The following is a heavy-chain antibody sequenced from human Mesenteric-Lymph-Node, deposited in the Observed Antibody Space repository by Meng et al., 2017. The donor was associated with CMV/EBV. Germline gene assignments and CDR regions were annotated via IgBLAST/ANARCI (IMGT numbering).Heavy chain of an antibody. J-gene: IGHJ5*02. V-gene: IGHV4-39*01. CDR1: GGSISSSSYY. CDR2: IYYSGST. Sequence: QLQLQGSGPGLVKPSETLSLTCTAAGGSISSSSYYWGWIRQPPGKGLEWIGSIYYSGSTYYNPSLKSRVTISVDTSKNQFSLKLSSVTAADTAVYYCARPHYYGSGSSPWFDPWGQGTLVTVSS. D-gene: IGHD3-10*01. CDR3: ARPHYYGSGSSPWFDP.